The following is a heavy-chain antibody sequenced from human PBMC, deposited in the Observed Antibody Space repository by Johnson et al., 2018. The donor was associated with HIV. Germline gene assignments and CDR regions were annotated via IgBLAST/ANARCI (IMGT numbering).Heavy chain of an antibody. Sequence: QVQLVESGGGLVQPGGSLRLSCAASGFTFSSYWMSWVRQAPGKGLEWVAFVSYDGTNEFYADSVKGRFTISRDNAKNSLYLQMNSLRAEDTAVYYCATPQEGYSAFDIWGQGTMVTVSS. V-gene: IGHV3-30*03. CDR3: ATPQEGYSAFDI. D-gene: IGHD2-15*01. CDR2: VSYDGTNE. J-gene: IGHJ3*02. CDR1: GFTFSSYW.